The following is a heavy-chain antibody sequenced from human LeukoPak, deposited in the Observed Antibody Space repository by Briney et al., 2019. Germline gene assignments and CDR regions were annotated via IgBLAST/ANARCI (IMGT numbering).Heavy chain of an antibody. V-gene: IGHV4-34*01. Sequence: PSETLSLTCAVYGGSFSGYYWSWIRQPPGKGLEWIGEINHSGSTNYNPSLKSRVTISVDTSKNQFSLKLTSVTAADTAMYYCARTSSSWLWGQGTLVTVSS. CDR1: GGSFSGYY. CDR2: INHSGST. J-gene: IGHJ4*02. D-gene: IGHD6-13*01. CDR3: ARTSSSWL.